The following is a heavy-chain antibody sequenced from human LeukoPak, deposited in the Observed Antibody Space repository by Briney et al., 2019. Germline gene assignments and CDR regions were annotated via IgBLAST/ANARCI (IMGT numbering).Heavy chain of an antibody. Sequence: SVKVSCKASGYTFTSYGISWVRQAPGQGLEWMGGIIPIFGTANYAQKFQGRVTITADESTSTAYMELSSLRSEDTAVYYCATSPNPFDIVVRSDNWFDPWGQGTLVTVSS. CDR1: GYTFTSYG. CDR3: ATSPNPFDIVVRSDNWFDP. CDR2: IIPIFGTA. J-gene: IGHJ5*02. V-gene: IGHV1-69*13. D-gene: IGHD2-15*01.